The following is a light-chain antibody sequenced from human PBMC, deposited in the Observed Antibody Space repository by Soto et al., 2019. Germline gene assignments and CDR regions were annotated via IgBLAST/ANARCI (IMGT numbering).Light chain of an antibody. J-gene: IGKJ1*01. CDR1: QTISSW. Sequence: DIQMTQSPSTLSGSVGDRVTITCRASQTISSWLAWYQQKPGKAPKLLIYKASTLKSGVPSRFSGSGSGTEFTLPISSLQPDDFEPYYCQQYNSYSEAFGQGTKVELK. CDR3: QQYNSYSEA. V-gene: IGKV1-5*03. CDR2: KAS.